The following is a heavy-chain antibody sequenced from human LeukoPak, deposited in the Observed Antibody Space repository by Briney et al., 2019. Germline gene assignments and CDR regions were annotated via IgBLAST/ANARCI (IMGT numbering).Heavy chain of an antibody. CDR1: GFTFSSYA. J-gene: IGHJ1*01. Sequence: PGGSLRLSCGASGFTFSSYAMNWIRQPPGKGLEWIGEINHGGSTNYNPSLKSRVTISIDTSKNQFSLKLSSVTAADTAVYYCARYLDYGGNSRVFQHWGQGTLVTVSS. V-gene: IGHV4-34*01. CDR2: INHGGST. D-gene: IGHD4-23*01. CDR3: ARYLDYGGNSRVFQH.